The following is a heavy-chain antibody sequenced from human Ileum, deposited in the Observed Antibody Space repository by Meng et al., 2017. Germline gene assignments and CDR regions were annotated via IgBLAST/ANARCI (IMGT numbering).Heavy chain of an antibody. V-gene: IGHV4-34*01. D-gene: IGHD6-13*01. J-gene: IGHJ4*02. CDR3: ARGTRTVSIAAAGQFDY. CDR1: GGSFSGYY. Sequence: SETLSLTCAVYGGSFSGYYWSWIRQPPGKGLEWIGEINHSGSTNYNPSLKSRVTISVDTSKNQFSLKLSSVTAADTAVYYCARGTRTVSIAAAGQFDYWGQGT. CDR2: INHSGST.